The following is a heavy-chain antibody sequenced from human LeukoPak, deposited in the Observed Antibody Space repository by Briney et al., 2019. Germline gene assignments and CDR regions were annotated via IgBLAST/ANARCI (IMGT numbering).Heavy chain of an antibody. CDR2: ICHSGST. D-gene: IGHD5-18*01. V-gene: IGHV4-38-2*01. CDR1: GYSISSGYY. CDR3: ARGGYGYVVDY. J-gene: IGHJ4*02. Sequence: AETLSLTCAVSGYSISSGYYWGWIRQPPGKVLEWIGSICHSGSTYYSPSLKSRVTISVDTSKKQFSLTLSSVTAADTAVYYCARGGYGYVVDYWGQGTLVTVSS.